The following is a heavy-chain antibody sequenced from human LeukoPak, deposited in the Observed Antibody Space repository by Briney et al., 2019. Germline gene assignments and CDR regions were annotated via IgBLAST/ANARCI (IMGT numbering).Heavy chain of an antibody. CDR2: IYYSGST. CDR1: GGSISSGDYY. CDR3: ARHAFFDWSNWFDP. D-gene: IGHD3-9*01. Sequence: SETLSLTCTVSGGSISSGDYYWSWIRQPPGKGLEWIGYIYYSGSTNYNPSLKSRVTISVDTSKNQFSLKLSSVTAADTAVYYCARHAFFDWSNWFDPWGQGTLVTVSS. V-gene: IGHV4-30-4*08. J-gene: IGHJ5*02.